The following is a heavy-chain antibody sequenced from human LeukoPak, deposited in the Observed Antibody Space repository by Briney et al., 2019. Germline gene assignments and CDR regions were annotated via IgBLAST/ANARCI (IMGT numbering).Heavy chain of an antibody. J-gene: IGHJ6*03. V-gene: IGHV3-48*02. Sequence: GGSLTLSCAASGFTFSIYNMNWPPQAPGKGLEWVSYISSSSSTIYYADSARGRFTIPRDNAKNSLYLQMNSLRDEDTAVYYGARDVGRGYSYEDYYYYMDVWGEGTTVTVCS. CDR2: ISSSSSTI. CDR1: GFTFSIYN. CDR3: ARDVGRGYSYEDYYYYMDV. D-gene: IGHD5-18*01.